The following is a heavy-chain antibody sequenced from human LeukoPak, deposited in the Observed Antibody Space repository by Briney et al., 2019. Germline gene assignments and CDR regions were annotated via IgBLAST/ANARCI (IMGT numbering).Heavy chain of an antibody. J-gene: IGHJ4*02. Sequence: PSETLSLTCAVYGGSFSGYYWSWIRQPPGKGLEWIGEINHSGSTNYNPSLKSRVTISVDTSKNQFFLKLSSVTAADTAVYYCASLGIAAAGTGFFDYWGQGTLVTVSS. CDR3: ASLGIAAAGTGFFDY. CDR2: INHSGST. CDR1: GGSFSGYY. V-gene: IGHV4-34*01. D-gene: IGHD6-13*01.